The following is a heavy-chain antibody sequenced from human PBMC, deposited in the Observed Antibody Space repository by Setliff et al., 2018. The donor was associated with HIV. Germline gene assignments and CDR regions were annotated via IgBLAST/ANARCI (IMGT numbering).Heavy chain of an antibody. Sequence: PSETLSLTCTVSGGSISSGDYYWSWIRQPPGKGLEWIGYIHYTGSTYYSPSLKSRVTISVDMSKNQFSLNLNSVTAADTAVYYCARGQGCGGGCHYAFEMWGQGTMVTVSS. V-gene: IGHV4-30-4*08. D-gene: IGHD2-21*02. J-gene: IGHJ3*02. CDR3: ARGQGCGGGCHYAFEM. CDR1: GGSISSGDYY. CDR2: IHYTGST.